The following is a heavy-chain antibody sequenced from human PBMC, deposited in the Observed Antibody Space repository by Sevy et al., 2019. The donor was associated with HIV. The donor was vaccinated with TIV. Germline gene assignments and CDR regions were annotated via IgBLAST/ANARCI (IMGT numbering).Heavy chain of an antibody. CDR1: GFSFSDSD. D-gene: IGHD2-21*01. CDR2: IGTLGDT. J-gene: IGHJ4*02. Sequence: GGSLRLCCAGYGFSFSDSDMHWVRHPTGKSLGCISSIGTLGDTFYADSVKGRFTISRDNAKSSLYLQMSNLRAGDTALYYCVRGLQTHCDRTACPLDHWGQGTLVTVSS. CDR3: VRGLQTHCDRTACPLDH. V-gene: IGHV3-13*01.